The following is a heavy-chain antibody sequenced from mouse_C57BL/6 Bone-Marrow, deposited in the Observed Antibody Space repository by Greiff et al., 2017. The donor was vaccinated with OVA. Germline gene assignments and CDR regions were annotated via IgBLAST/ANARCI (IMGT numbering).Heavy chain of an antibody. V-gene: IGHV1-81*01. J-gene: IGHJ4*01. CDR2: IYPRSGNT. CDR3: ARRNLIKANYYAMDY. D-gene: IGHD2-4*01. CDR1: GYTFTSYG. Sequence: QVQLKQSGAELARPGASVKLSCKASGYTFTSYGISWVKQRTGQGLEWIGEIYPRSGNTYYNEKFKGKATLTADKSSSTAYMELRSLTSEDSAVYFCARRNLIKANYYAMDYWGQGTSVTVSS.